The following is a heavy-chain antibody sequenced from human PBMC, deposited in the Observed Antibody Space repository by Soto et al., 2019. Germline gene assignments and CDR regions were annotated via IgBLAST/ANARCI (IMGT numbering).Heavy chain of an antibody. Sequence: GGSLRLSCAASGFTFSDYYMSWIRQAPGKGLEWVSYISSSSSYTNYADSVKGRFTISRDNAKNSLYLQMNSLRAEDTAVYYCERDLRGTGTTNWLDPWGQGTLVTVYS. CDR3: ERDLRGTGTTNWLDP. CDR1: GFTFSDYY. CDR2: ISSSSSYT. D-gene: IGHD1-1*01. V-gene: IGHV3-11*06. J-gene: IGHJ5*02.